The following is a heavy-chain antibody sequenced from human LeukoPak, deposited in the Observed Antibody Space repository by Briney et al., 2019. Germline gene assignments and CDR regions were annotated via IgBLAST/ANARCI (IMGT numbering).Heavy chain of an antibody. CDR2: IYPGDSDT. Sequence: GEFLKISCKGSGYTFTSYWIAWVRQMPGKGLEWMGIIYPGDSDTRDSPSFQGRVTISADKSISTAYLQWSSLKASDTAIYYCAITDRSSYYLHYWGRDTLVPVSS. CDR1: GYTFTSYW. V-gene: IGHV5-51*01. CDR3: AITDRSSYYLHY. D-gene: IGHD3-22*01. J-gene: IGHJ2*01.